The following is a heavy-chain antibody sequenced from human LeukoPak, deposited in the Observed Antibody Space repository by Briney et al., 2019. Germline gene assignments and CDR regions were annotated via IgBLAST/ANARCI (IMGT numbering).Heavy chain of an antibody. CDR3: ARDIGSGWYRGGFDY. D-gene: IGHD6-19*01. V-gene: IGHV3-74*01. CDR2: INSDGSST. Sequence: GGSLRLSCAASGFTFSSYWMHWVRQAPEKGLVWVSRINSDGSSTSYADSVKGRFTISRDNAKNTLYLQMNSLRAEDTAVYYCARDIGSGWYRGGFDYWGQGTLVTVSS. J-gene: IGHJ4*02. CDR1: GFTFSSYW.